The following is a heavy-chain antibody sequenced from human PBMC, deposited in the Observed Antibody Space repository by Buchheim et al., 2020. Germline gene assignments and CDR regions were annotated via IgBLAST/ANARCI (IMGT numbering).Heavy chain of an antibody. V-gene: IGHV4-30-4*01. CDR3: ARDRRPSTYDFWSGYYTGGGAVDYYYYGMDV. D-gene: IGHD3-3*01. J-gene: IGHJ6*02. CDR1: GGSISSGDYY. Sequence: QVQLQESGPGLVKPSQTLSLTCTVSGGSISSGDYYWSWIRQPPGKGLEWIGYIYYSGSTYYNPSLKSRVTISVDTSKNQFSLKLSSVTAADTAVYYCARDRRPSTYDFWSGYYTGGGAVDYYYYGMDVWGQGTT. CDR2: IYYSGST.